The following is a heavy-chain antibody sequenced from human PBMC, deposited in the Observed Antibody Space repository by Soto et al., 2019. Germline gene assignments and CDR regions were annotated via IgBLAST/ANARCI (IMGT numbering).Heavy chain of an antibody. V-gene: IGHV4-31*03. CDR2: IYYSGSS. J-gene: IGHJ6*02. CDR1: GDSISSGGYY. CDR3: AREQQPDESYYYYGLDV. D-gene: IGHD6-13*01. Sequence: QVQLQESGPGLVKPSQTLSLPCTVSGDSISSGGYYYTWIRQHPGKGLERIGHIYYSGSSYYNPSLKSRVTISVGTSKNQFSLKLSSVTAADKAVYYCAREQQPDESYYYYGLDVWCQLTTGTVSS.